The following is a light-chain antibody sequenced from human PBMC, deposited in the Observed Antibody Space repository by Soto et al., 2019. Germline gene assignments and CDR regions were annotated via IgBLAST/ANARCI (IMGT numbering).Light chain of an antibody. Sequence: KMTQSPSSLSASVGERVPITCRAIHSVGTSLNWYQQTPGKAPRLLIFGASGLQSGVPTRFSGSGSGTDFTLTISSLQPEDFATYFCQQSYGSPTFGGGTRVEIK. V-gene: IGKV1-39*01. J-gene: IGKJ4*01. CDR2: GAS. CDR1: HSVGTS. CDR3: QQSYGSPT.